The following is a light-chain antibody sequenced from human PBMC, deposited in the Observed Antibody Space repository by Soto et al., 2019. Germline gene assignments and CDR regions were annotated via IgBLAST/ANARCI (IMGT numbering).Light chain of an antibody. V-gene: IGLV2-14*01. J-gene: IGLJ1*01. Sequence: QSVLTQPASVSGSPGQSITISCTGTSSDIGSYNYVSWYQQYPGKAPKLMIYDVSNRPSGVSNRFSGSKSGNTASLTISGLQAADEADYYCSSYTTIGTYVFGTGTKVTVL. CDR2: DVS. CDR3: SSYTTIGTYV. CDR1: SSDIGSYNY.